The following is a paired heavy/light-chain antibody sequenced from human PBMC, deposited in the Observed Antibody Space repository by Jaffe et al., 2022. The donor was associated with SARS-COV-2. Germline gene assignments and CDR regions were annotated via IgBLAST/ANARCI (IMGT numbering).Light chain of an antibody. V-gene: IGKV2-28*01. Sequence: DIVMTQSPLSLPVTPGEPASISCRSSQSLLHSNGYNYLDWYLQKPGQSPQLLIYLGSNRASGVPDRFSGSGSGTHFTLKISRVEAEDVGVYYCMQALQTPWTFGQGTKVEIK. CDR2: LGS. J-gene: IGKJ1*01. CDR3: MQALQTPWT. CDR1: QSLLHSNGYNY.
Heavy chain of an antibody. CDR3: ARQGGKKAGGFDY. Sequence: EVQLVQSGAEVKKPGESLKISCKGSGYTFTNYWIGWVRQMPGKGLEWMGIIYPDDSDTKYSPSFQGQVTISADKSISTAYLQWSSLKASDSAMYYCARQGGKKAGGFDYWGQGNLVTVSS. CDR2: IYPDDSDT. J-gene: IGHJ4*02. CDR1: GYTFTNYW. D-gene: IGHD3-16*01. V-gene: IGHV5-51*01.